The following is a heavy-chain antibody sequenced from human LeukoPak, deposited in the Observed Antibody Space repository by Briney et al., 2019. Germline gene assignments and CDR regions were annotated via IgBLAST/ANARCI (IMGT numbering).Heavy chain of an antibody. CDR1: GFTFSSYG. CDR2: ISYDGSNK. D-gene: IGHD6-13*01. V-gene: IGHV3-30*03. J-gene: IGHJ3*02. CDR3: ARSQQQLVLAFDI. Sequence: GGSLRLSCAASGFTFSSYGMHWVRQAPGKGLEWVAVISYDGSNKYYADSVKGRFTISRDNSKNTLYLQMNSLRAEDTVVYYCARSQQQLVLAFDIWGQGTMVTVSS.